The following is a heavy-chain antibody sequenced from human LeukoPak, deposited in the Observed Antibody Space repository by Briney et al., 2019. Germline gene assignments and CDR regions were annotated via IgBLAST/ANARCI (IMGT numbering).Heavy chain of an antibody. CDR2: IYHSGST. V-gene: IGHV4-30-2*01. CDR3: ARGTYYYDN. J-gene: IGHJ4*02. Sequence: SQTLSLTCAVSGGSISSGGYSWSWIRQPPGKGLEWIGYIYHSGSTYYNPSLKSRVTISVDRSKNQFSLKLSSVTAADTAEYYCARGTYYYDNWGQGTLVTVSS. CDR1: GGSISSGGYS.